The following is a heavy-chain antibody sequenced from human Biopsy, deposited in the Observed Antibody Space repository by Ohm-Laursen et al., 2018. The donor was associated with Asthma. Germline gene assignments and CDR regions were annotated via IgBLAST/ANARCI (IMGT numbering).Heavy chain of an antibody. CDR1: GFTFGDYW. Sequence: SLRLSCAASGFTFGDYWMSWVRRAPGRGLEWVGVIWFDGSKKYYADSVKGRFTISRDNSKKMLYLQMNSLRAEDTAVYYCATNSGAYKNSLGDGLDVWGQGTTVIVSS. D-gene: IGHD1-26*01. CDR2: IWFDGSKK. J-gene: IGHJ6*02. CDR3: ATNSGAYKNSLGDGLDV. V-gene: IGHV3-33*01.